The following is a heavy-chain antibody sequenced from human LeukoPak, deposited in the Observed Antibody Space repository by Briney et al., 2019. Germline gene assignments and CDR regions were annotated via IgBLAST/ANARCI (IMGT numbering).Heavy chain of an antibody. CDR3: ARDSRYDFWSGYYQGGAFDI. CDR2: IYTSGST. CDR1: GGSISSGSYY. J-gene: IGHJ3*02. D-gene: IGHD3-3*01. Sequence: RPSETLSLTCTVSGGSISSGSYYWSWIRQPAGKGLEWIGRIYTSGSTNYNPSLKSRVTISVDTSKNQFSLKLSSVTAADTAVYYCARDSRYDFWSGYYQGGAFDIWGQGTMVTVSS. V-gene: IGHV4-61*02.